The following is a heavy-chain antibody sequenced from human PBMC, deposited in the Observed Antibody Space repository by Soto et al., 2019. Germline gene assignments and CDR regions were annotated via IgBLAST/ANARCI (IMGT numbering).Heavy chain of an antibody. Sequence: GGSLRLSCAASGFTFSGSDMNWVRQASGKGLEWVGRIRSKANSYATAYAASVKGRFTISRDDSKNTAYLQMNSLKTEDTAVYYCTRRYLYGDYAPGMDVWGQGTTVTVSS. CDR3: TRRYLYGDYAPGMDV. CDR2: IRSKANSYAT. CDR1: GFTFSGSD. D-gene: IGHD4-17*01. V-gene: IGHV3-73*01. J-gene: IGHJ6*02.